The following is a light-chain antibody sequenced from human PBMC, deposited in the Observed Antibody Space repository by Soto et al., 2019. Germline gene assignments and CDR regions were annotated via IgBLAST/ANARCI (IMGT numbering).Light chain of an antibody. CDR1: NLQTKN. CDR2: DDN. J-gene: IGLJ2*01. Sequence: SYELTQPPSVSVAPGQTAIITCGGDNLQTKNVHWYQQRPGQAPVLVIYDDNDRPSGIPERFSGSNSGNLATLTLSRVEARDEADYYCQVWDSNSGAVFGGGTQLTVL. V-gene: IGLV3-21*02. CDR3: QVWDSNSGAV.